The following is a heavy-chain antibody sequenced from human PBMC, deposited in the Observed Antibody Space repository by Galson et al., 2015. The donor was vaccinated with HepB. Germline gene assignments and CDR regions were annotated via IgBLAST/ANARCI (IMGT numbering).Heavy chain of an antibody. J-gene: IGHJ4*02. CDR1: GFAFSDYA. Sequence: SLRLSCAASGFAFSDYAMSWVRQAPGKGLEWVSVISGSGGSTYYADSVKGRFTTSRDYSKNTVYLQMNSLRAEDEAVYYCAKDGQVGSGWYGSIDYWGQGTLVTVSS. CDR2: ISGSGGST. D-gene: IGHD6-19*01. V-gene: IGHV3-23*01. CDR3: AKDGQVGSGWYGSIDY.